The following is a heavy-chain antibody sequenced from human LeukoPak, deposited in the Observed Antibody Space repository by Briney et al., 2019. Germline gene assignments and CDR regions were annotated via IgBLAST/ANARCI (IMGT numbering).Heavy chain of an antibody. CDR2: ISYSAIT. CDR3: ARGVNWIDP. CDR1: GGSISSYY. J-gene: IGHJ5*02. D-gene: IGHD6-13*01. Sequence: SETLSLTCTVSGGSISSYYWSWIRQPPGKGLEWIGYISYSAITNYNPALKSRVTISIDTSKNQFSLKLSSMTAADTAVYYCARGVNWIDPWGQGTLVTVSS. V-gene: IGHV4-59*13.